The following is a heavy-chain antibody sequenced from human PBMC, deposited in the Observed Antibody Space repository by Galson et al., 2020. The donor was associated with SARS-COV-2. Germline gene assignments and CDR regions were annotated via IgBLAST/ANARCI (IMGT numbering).Heavy chain of an antibody. D-gene: IGHD2-15*01. Sequence: GGSLRLSCAASGFTFNNYAMSWVRQAPGKGLEWVSGISGRAGSTFYADSVKGRFTISRDNSKNTLYLQMNSLRAEDTAIYYWAKGRDCSGGTGYGTSGDHWGQGTLVTVSS. CDR3: AKGRDCSGGTGYGTSGDH. J-gene: IGHJ4*02. CDR2: ISGRAGST. CDR1: GFTFNNYA. V-gene: IGHV3-23*01.